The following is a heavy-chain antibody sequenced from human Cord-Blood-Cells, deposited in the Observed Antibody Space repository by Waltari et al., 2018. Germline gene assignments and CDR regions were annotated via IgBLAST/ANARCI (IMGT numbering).Heavy chain of an antibody. V-gene: IGHV1-46*01. CDR1: GYTFTSYY. CDR2: INPRGGST. CDR3: ARVGDYDSSGYYAFDI. D-gene: IGHD3-22*01. J-gene: IGHJ3*02. Sequence: QVQLVQSGAEVKKPGASVKVSCKASGYTFTSYYMHWVRQAPGQGLEWMGIINPRGGSTSYAQKFQGRVTMTRDTSTSTVYMELSSRRSEDTAVYYCARVGDYDSSGYYAFDIWGQGTMVTVSS.